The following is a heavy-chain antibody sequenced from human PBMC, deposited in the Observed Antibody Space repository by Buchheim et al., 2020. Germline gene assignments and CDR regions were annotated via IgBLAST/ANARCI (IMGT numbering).Heavy chain of an antibody. CDR1: GYTFTSYD. J-gene: IGHJ4*02. V-gene: IGHV1-8*01. D-gene: IGHD5-18*01. CDR2: MNPNSGNT. Sequence: QVQLVQSGAEVKKPGASVKVSCKASGYTFTSYDINWVRQATGQGLEWMGWMNPNSGNTGYAQKFQGRVTMTRNTSISTTYMELSSLRSEDTAVYYCARGGVGGYSYGYFWWGTQPFDYWGQGTL. CDR3: ARGGVGGYSYGYFWWGTQPFDY.